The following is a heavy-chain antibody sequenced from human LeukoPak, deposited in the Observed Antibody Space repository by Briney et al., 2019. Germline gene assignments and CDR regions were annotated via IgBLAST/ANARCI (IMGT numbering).Heavy chain of an antibody. CDR3: AKDLYLRGYSYGGA. Sequence: PGGSLRFSCAASGFTFSSYGMHWVRQAPGKGLEWVAVISYDGSNKYYADSVKGRFTISRDNSKNTLYLQMNSLRAEDTAVYYCAKDLYLRGYSYGGAWGQGTLVTVSS. V-gene: IGHV3-30*18. D-gene: IGHD5-18*01. J-gene: IGHJ4*02. CDR2: ISYDGSNK. CDR1: GFTFSSYG.